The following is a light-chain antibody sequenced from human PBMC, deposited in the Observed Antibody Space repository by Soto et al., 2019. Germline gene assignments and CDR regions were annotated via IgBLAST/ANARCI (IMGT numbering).Light chain of an antibody. J-gene: IGKJ1*01. CDR2: GAS. CDR3: QHYGGSPGT. V-gene: IGKV3-20*01. CDR1: QTLGSGY. Sequence: EAVLTQSPGTLSLSPGERATLSCRASQTLGSGYLAWYQQKPGRAPRLLIYGASSRATAIPDRFSGSGSGTDFTLTISRLEPEDFAVYFCQHYGGSPGTFGQGTKVEI.